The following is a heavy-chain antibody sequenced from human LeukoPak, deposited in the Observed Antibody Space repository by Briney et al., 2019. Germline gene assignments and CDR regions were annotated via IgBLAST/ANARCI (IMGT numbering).Heavy chain of an antibody. Sequence: GGSLRLSCAASGFTFSSYGMHWVRQAPGKGLEWVAVIPYDGSNKYYADSVKGRFTISRDNSKNTLYLQMNSLRAEDTAVYYCAKDHSSGWFKAFDIWGQGTMVTVSS. V-gene: IGHV3-30*18. CDR2: IPYDGSNK. CDR3: AKDHSSGWFKAFDI. D-gene: IGHD6-19*01. CDR1: GFTFSSYG. J-gene: IGHJ3*02.